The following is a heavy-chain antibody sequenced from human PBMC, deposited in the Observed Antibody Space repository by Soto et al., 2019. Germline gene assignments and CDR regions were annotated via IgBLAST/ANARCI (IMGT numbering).Heavy chain of an antibody. Sequence: PGGSLRLSCAASGFTFSSYGMRWVRQAPGKGLEWVAVIWYDGSNKYYADSVKGRFTISRDNSKNTLYLQMNSLRAEDTAVYYCASSSTYCSGGSCYSDAFDLWGQGTMVTVSS. V-gene: IGHV3-33*01. D-gene: IGHD2-15*01. CDR3: ASSSTYCSGGSCYSDAFDL. CDR2: IWYDGSNK. CDR1: GFTFSSYG. J-gene: IGHJ3*01.